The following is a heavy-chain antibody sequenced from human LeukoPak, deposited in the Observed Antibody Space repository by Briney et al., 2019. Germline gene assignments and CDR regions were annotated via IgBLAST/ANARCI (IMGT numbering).Heavy chain of an antibody. CDR3: AKDLGSVVTPPSLDF. Sequence: GGSLRLSCAASGFTFSDYAMHWVRQAPGKGLEWVAFISYDGSNKYYADSVKGRFTISRDNSKNTLYLQMSSLRAEDTAVYYCAKDLGSVVTPPSLDFWGQGTLVTVSS. V-gene: IGHV3-30-3*01. CDR2: ISYDGSNK. J-gene: IGHJ4*02. CDR1: GFTFSDYA. D-gene: IGHD4-23*01.